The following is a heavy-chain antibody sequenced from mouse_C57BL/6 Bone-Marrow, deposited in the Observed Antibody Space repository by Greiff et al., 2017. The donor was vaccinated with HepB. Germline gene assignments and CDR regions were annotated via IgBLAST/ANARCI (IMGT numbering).Heavy chain of an antibody. V-gene: IGHV1-15*01. D-gene: IGHD1-1*01. CDR2: IDPETGGT. Sequence: VKLMESGAELVRPGASVTLSCKASGYTFTDYEMHWVKQTPVHGLEWIGAIDPETGGTAYNQKFKGKAILTADKSSSTAYMELRSLTSEDSAVYYCTTVAKDYWGQGTTLTVSS. CDR1: GYTFTDYE. CDR3: TTVAKDY. J-gene: IGHJ2*01.